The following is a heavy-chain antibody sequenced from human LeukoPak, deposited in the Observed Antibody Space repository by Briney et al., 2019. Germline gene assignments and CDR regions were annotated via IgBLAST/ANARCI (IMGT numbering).Heavy chain of an antibody. Sequence: GATVKISCKVSGYTFTYYYMHWVPQAPGKGLEWMGLVDPEDGETIYAKKFQGRVTITADTSTDTAYMELSSLRSEDTAVYYCATLETGYDFWSGYSGPTRWFDPWGQGTLVTVSS. CDR3: ATLETGYDFWSGYSGPTRWFDP. CDR2: VDPEDGET. V-gene: IGHV1-69-2*01. D-gene: IGHD3-3*01. J-gene: IGHJ5*02. CDR1: GYTFTYYY.